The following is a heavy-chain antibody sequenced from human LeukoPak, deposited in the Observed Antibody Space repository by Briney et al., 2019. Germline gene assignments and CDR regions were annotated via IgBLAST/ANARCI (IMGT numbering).Heavy chain of an antibody. CDR1: GFTFSNHA. CDR3: AKGLGSERATVATPIGFSDS. Sequence: NPGGSLRLSCSASGFTFSNHAMSWVRQAPGKGLEWVSSLSTIADRTYYTDSVKGRFTISRDNSKNTLFLQMNSLRVEDTAIYFCAKGLGSERATVATPIGFSDSWGQGTLVTVSS. V-gene: IGHV3-23*01. D-gene: IGHD5-24*01. J-gene: IGHJ4*02. CDR2: LSTIADRT.